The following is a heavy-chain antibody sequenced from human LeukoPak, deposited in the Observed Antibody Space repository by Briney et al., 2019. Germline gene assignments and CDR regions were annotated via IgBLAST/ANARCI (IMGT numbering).Heavy chain of an antibody. J-gene: IGHJ2*01. CDR2: ISSSASYI. D-gene: IGHD4-17*01. V-gene: IGHV3-21*01. CDR3: ARDLQATVTTKGWGFDL. Sequence: GGSLRLSCAASGFIFATYKMNWVRQAPGKGLEWVSSISSSASYIYYADSVKGRFTISRDNAKNSLYLQMNSLRAEDTAVYYCARDLQATVTTKGWGFDLWGRGTLVTVSS. CDR1: GFIFATYK.